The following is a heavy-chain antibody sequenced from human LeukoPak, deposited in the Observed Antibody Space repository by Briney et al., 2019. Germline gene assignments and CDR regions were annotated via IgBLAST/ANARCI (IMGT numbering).Heavy chain of an antibody. Sequence: SETLSLTCTVSGGSISSYYWSWIRQPPGKGPEWIGYIYYSGSTNYNPSLKSRVTISLDTSENQFSLRLTSVTAADTAIYYCARARVLTGYRDYWGQGTLVTVSS. D-gene: IGHD3-9*01. CDR1: GGSISSYY. CDR3: ARARVLTGYRDY. J-gene: IGHJ4*02. CDR2: IYYSGST. V-gene: IGHV4-59*01.